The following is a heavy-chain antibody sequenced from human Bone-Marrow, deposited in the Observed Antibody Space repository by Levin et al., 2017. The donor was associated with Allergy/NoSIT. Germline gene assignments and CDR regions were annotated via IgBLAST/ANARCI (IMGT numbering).Heavy chain of an antibody. CDR2: ISLYNGNT. Sequence: ASVKVSCKASGYTFSRYGLTWVRQAPGQRLEWMGWISLYNGNTEYSQDFQDRVTLSTDTSASTAYMELRSLRPDDTAVYFCARSKYYDVWSARPGWLDPWGPGTLVTVSS. J-gene: IGHJ5*02. D-gene: IGHD3-3*01. V-gene: IGHV1-18*01. CDR1: GYTFSRYG. CDR3: ARSKYYDVWSARPGWLDP.